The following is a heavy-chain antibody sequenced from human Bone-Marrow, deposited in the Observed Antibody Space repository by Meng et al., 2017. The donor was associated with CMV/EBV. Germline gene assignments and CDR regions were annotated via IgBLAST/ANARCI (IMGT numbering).Heavy chain of an antibody. CDR3: ATYNWNDGEGGFDY. D-gene: IGHD1-1*01. CDR2: INPNSGGT. J-gene: IGHJ4*02. V-gene: IGHV1-2*02. CDR1: GYTFINFY. Sequence: ASVKVSCKASGYTFINFYMHWVRQAPGQGLEWMGWINPNSGGTNYAQKFQGRVTMTRDTSISTAYMELSRLRSDDTAVYYCATYNWNDGEGGFDYWGQGTLVTVSS.